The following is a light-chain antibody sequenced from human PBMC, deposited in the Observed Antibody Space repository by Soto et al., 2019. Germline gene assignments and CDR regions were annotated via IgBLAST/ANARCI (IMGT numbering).Light chain of an antibody. CDR2: SAS. Sequence: EIVLTQSPGTPSLSPGERATLSCRASQSVNPYYLAWYQQKPGQAPRLLIYSASSRATGIPDRFSGSGSGTDFTLTISRLEPEDCVVYYCQYYGSSPWTFGQGTKVEIK. CDR1: QSVNPYY. J-gene: IGKJ1*01. CDR3: QYYGSSPWT. V-gene: IGKV3-20*01.